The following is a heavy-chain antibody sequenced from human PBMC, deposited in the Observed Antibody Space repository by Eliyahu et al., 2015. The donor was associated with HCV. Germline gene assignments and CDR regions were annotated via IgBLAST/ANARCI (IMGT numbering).Heavy chain of an antibody. Sequence: EVHLLESGGGLVQPGTXLRLSCXASGFTFSNYAMIWVRQAPGRGLEWVSYISGSGVTTHYADPVKGRFTISRDNSKNTLYLQMNSLRAEDTAVYYCAKDRWNSGSYYIDYWGQGSPVTVSS. CDR2: ISGSGVTT. J-gene: IGHJ4*02. V-gene: IGHV3-23*01. CDR3: AKDRWNSGSYYIDY. D-gene: IGHD3-10*01. CDR1: GFTFSNYA.